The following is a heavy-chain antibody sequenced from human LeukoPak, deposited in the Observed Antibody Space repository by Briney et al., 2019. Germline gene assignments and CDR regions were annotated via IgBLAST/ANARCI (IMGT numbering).Heavy chain of an antibody. CDR1: GFTFDDYA. J-gene: IGHJ4*02. CDR3: AKEGADSYGFNY. CDR2: ISWNSGSI. Sequence: GGSLRLSCAASGFTFDDYAMHWVRQAPGKGLEWVSGISWNSGSIGYADSVKGRFTISRDNAKNSLYLQMNSLRAEDTALYYCAKEGADSYGFNYWGQGTLVIVSS. V-gene: IGHV3-9*01. D-gene: IGHD5-18*01.